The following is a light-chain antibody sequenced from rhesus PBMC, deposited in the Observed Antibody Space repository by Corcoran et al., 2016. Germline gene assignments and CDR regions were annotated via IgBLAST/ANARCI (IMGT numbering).Light chain of an antibody. V-gene: IGKV1-22*01. CDR3: QRYSSNPWT. CDR1: QSISSW. Sequence: DIQMTQSPSSLSASVGDTVTITCRASQSISSWLAWYQQKPGKAPKLLIYKASNLQNGVPSRFSGSGSGTDFTLTISSLPSEDFATYYCQRYSSNPWTFDQRTKVEIE. CDR2: KAS. J-gene: IGKJ1*01.